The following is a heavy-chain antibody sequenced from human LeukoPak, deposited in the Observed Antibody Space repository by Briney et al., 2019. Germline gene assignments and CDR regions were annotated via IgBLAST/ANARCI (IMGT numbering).Heavy chain of an antibody. Sequence: GGSLRLSCAASGFTVSSNYMSWVRQAPGKGLEWVSIIYSGGSTYYADSVKGRFTISRDKSKNTLYLQMNSLRAEDTAVYYCAKGFVVVVSATQSSWFDPWGQGTLVTVSS. D-gene: IGHD2-15*01. CDR2: IYSGGST. CDR3: AKGFVVVVSATQSSWFDP. CDR1: GFTVSSNY. V-gene: IGHV3-66*01. J-gene: IGHJ5*02.